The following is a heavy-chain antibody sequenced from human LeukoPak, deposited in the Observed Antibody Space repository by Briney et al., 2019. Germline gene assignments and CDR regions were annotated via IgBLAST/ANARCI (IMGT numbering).Heavy chain of an antibody. D-gene: IGHD1-14*01. CDR1: GYSFTNYW. CDR3: ARSALGPASDYYYMEV. CDR2: IYPGDSDT. Sequence: GESLKISCKGSGYSFTNYWIGWVRQMPGKGLEWMGIIYPGDSDTRYSPSFQGQVTISADKSISTAYLQWSSLKASDTAMYYCARSALGPASDYYYMEVWGKGTTVNVSS. V-gene: IGHV5-51*01. J-gene: IGHJ6*03.